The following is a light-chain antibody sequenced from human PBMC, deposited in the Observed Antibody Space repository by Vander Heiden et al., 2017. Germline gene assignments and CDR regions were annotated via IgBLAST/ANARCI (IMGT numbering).Light chain of an antibody. CDR3: QQYDNFSLT. CDR1: QDISKY. V-gene: IGKV1-33*01. CDR2: DAS. J-gene: IGKJ4*01. Sequence: DVQITLFPSSLSASVGDRVTITCQPSQDISKYLNWYQQKPGKAPKLLIHDASNLETGVPSRFSGSGFGTDFTFTISSLQPEDIATYYCQQYDNFSLTFGGGTKVEI.